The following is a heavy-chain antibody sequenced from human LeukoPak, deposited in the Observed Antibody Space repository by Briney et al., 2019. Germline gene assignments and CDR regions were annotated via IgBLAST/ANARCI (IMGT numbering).Heavy chain of an antibody. D-gene: IGHD2-15*01. CDR1: GFTFSSHW. Sequence: GGSLRLPCAASGFTFSSHWMHWVRQAPGKGLVWISRIVNDGSGATYVDSVKGRFTTSRDNAKNTLFLQMNSLRAEDTAVYYCVRDSPHPGFNIDFDYWGQGTLVTVSS. V-gene: IGHV3-74*01. CDR3: VRDSPHPGFNIDFDY. J-gene: IGHJ4*02. CDR2: IVNDGSGA.